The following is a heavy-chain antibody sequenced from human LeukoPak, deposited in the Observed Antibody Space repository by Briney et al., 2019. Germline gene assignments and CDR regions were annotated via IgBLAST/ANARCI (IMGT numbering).Heavy chain of an antibody. D-gene: IGHD4-23*01. Sequence: GGSLRLSCAASGFTFSSYSMNWVRQAPGKGLEWVSSISSSNNYIYYADSVKGRFTISRDNAKNSLYLQMNSLRAEDTAVYYWARAHNFSGGNSKGAFDIWGQGTLLTVSS. CDR2: ISSSNNYI. CDR1: GFTFSSYS. J-gene: IGHJ3*02. CDR3: ARAHNFSGGNSKGAFDI. V-gene: IGHV3-21*01.